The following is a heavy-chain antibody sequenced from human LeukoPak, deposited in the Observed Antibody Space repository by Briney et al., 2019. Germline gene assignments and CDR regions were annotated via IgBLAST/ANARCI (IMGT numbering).Heavy chain of an antibody. Sequence: PGGSLRLSCAASGFTFSSYGMHWVRQAPGKGLEWVAFIRYDGSNKYYADSVKGRFTISRDNSKNTLYLQMNSLRAEDTAVYYCAKDEVRGVIWFDPWGQGTLVTVSS. CDR1: GFTFSSYG. J-gene: IGHJ5*02. V-gene: IGHV3-30*02. CDR2: IRYDGSNK. D-gene: IGHD3-10*01. CDR3: AKDEVRGVIWFDP.